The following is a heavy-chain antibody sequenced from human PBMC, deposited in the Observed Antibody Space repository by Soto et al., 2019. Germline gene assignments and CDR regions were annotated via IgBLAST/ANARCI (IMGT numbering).Heavy chain of an antibody. D-gene: IGHD6-13*01. CDR1: GGTFSSYA. CDR2: IIPIFGTA. Sequence: QVQLVQSGAEVKKPGSSVKVSCKASGGTFSSYAISWVRQAPGQGLEWMGGIIPIFGTANYAQKFQGRVTITADESMSTAYMELSSLRSEDTAVYYCASVGRIAAAGTGWFAPWGQGTLVTVSS. J-gene: IGHJ5*02. V-gene: IGHV1-69*12. CDR3: ASVGRIAAAGTGWFAP.